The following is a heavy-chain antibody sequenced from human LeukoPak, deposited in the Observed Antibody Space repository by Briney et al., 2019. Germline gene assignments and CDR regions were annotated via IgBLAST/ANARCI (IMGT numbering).Heavy chain of an antibody. CDR3: AKDMAAYYYASGNIDY. CDR1: GFTFDDYA. CDR2: ISCDGGGT. Sequence: GGSLRLSCAASGFTFDDYAMHWVRQPPGKGLEWVSLISCDGGGTYYADTVKGRFTISRDNSKNSLSLQMNSLRAEDTALYYCAKDMAAYYYASGNIDYWGQGTLVTVSS. J-gene: IGHJ4*02. D-gene: IGHD3-10*01. V-gene: IGHV3-43D*03.